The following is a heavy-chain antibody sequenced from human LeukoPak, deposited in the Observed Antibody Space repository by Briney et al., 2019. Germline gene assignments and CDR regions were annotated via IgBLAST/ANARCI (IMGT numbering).Heavy chain of an antibody. V-gene: IGHV3-7*05. J-gene: IGHJ4*02. D-gene: IGHD2-15*01. CDR2: IQQDGSGR. CDR1: GFSFSRYY. Sequence: GGSLRLSCAASGFSFSRYYMSWVRQAPGKGLEWVANIQQDGSGRSYMDSVKGRFTISRDNAEDSLYLQMNSLRAEDTAVYYCARGGGIFYFWGQGTLVTVSS. CDR3: ARGGGIFYF.